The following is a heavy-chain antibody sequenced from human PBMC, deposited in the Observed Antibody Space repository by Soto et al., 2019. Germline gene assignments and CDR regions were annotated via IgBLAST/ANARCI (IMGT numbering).Heavy chain of an antibody. V-gene: IGHV5-51*01. Sequence: GESLKISCKGSGYSFTSYWIGWVRQLPGKGLEWMGIIYPAASDTRYSPSFQGQVTISADKSISTAYLQWSSLKASDAAMYYCASYAAGIAVANASDVWGQGTMASVS. CDR1: GYSFTSYW. CDR2: IYPAASDT. CDR3: ASYAAGIAVANASDV. J-gene: IGHJ3*01. D-gene: IGHD6-19*01.